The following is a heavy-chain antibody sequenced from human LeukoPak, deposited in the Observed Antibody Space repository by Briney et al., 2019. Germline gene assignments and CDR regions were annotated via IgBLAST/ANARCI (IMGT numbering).Heavy chain of an antibody. D-gene: IGHD5-24*01. CDR3: AIRDMATNTPFDY. V-gene: IGHV5-51*01. Sequence: PGESPKISCKGSGYTFTKYWIGWVRQTPGKGLECMGIIYPGDSDTRYSPSFQGQVTISADKSISTAYLQWSSLKASDTAMYYCAIRDMATNTPFDYWGQGTLVTVSS. CDR2: IYPGDSDT. J-gene: IGHJ4*02. CDR1: GYTFTKYW.